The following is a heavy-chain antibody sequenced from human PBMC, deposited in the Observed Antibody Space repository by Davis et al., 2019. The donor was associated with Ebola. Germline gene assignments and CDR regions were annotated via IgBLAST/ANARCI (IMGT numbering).Heavy chain of an antibody. D-gene: IGHD3-3*01. CDR1: GFTFSSDW. J-gene: IGHJ3*02. Sequence: GESLKISCAASGFTFSSDWMDWVHQAPGRGLEWVANISPDGRQQYYVDSVKGRFTISRDNAKNSLYLQMNSLRAEDTAVYYCARDGGYLEWLFDAFDIWGQGTMVTVSS. CDR3: ARDGGYLEWLFDAFDI. V-gene: IGHV3-7*01. CDR2: ISPDGRQQ.